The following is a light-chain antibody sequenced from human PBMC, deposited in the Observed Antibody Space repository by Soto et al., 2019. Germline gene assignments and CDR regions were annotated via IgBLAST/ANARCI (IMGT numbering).Light chain of an antibody. V-gene: IGKV2-28*01. CDR2: LGS. CDR1: QSLLNERGYIY. Sequence: EIVMTQSPLFLPVTPAVPASISCRSSQSLLNERGYIYLDCYLQKPGQSPQLLIYLGSNRASGVPHRFSCTVSGTDCTLKISRVEAEDVGVYYCMQALQIPMTFGGGNKV. J-gene: IGKJ4*01. CDR3: MQALQIPMT.